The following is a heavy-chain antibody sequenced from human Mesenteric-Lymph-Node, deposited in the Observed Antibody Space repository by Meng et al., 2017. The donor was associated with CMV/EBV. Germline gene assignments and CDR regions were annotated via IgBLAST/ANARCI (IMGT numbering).Heavy chain of an antibody. J-gene: IGHJ5*02. CDR3: ARPHYYGSGSSPWFDP. Sequence: QLQLQESGPGLVKPSETLSLTCTVPGGSISSSSSYWGWIRQPPGKGLEWIGSIYYSGSTYYNPSLKSRVTISVDTSKNQFSLKLSSVTAADTAVYYCARPHYYGSGSSPWFDPWGQGTLVTVSS. V-gene: IGHV4-39*01. D-gene: IGHD3-10*01. CDR2: IYYSGST. CDR1: GGSISSSSSY.